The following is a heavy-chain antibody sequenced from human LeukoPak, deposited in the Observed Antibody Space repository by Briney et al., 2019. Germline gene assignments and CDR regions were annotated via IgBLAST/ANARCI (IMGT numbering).Heavy chain of an antibody. V-gene: IGHV4-34*01. D-gene: IGHD3-3*01. J-gene: IGHJ4*02. CDR2: INHSGST. CDR1: GGSFSGYY. Sequence: SETLSLTCAVYGGSFSGYYWSWIRQPPGKGLEWIGEINHSGSTNYNPSLKSRVTISVDTSKNQFSLKLSSVTAEDTAVYYCARASWLLSFDYWGQGTLVTVSS. CDR3: ARASWLLSFDY.